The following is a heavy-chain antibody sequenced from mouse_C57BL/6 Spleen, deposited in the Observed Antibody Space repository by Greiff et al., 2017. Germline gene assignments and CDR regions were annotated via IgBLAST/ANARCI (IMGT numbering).Heavy chain of an antibody. CDR3: ARGEMVTTREFAY. D-gene: IGHD2-2*01. Sequence: QVQLQQSGAELVKPGASVKISCKASGYAFSSYWMNWVKQRPGKGLEWIGQIYPGDGDTNYNGKFKGKATLTADKSSSTAYMQLSSLTSEDAAVYFCARGEMVTTREFAYWGQGTLVTVSA. CDR2: IYPGDGDT. CDR1: GYAFSSYW. V-gene: IGHV1-80*01. J-gene: IGHJ3*01.